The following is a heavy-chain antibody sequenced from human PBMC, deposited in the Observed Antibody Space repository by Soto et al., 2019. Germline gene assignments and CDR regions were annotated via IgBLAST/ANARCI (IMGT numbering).Heavy chain of an antibody. CDR3: ARGGWCSSTSCYSYGMDV. J-gene: IGHJ6*02. V-gene: IGHV1-2*04. CDR2: INPNSGGT. Sequence: GASVKVSCKASGYTFTGDYMHWVRQAPGQGLEWMGWINPNSGGTNYAQKFQGWVTMTRDTSISTAYMELSRLRSDDTAVYYCARGGWCSSTSCYSYGMDVWGQGTTVTVSS. CDR1: GYTFTGDY. D-gene: IGHD2-2*01.